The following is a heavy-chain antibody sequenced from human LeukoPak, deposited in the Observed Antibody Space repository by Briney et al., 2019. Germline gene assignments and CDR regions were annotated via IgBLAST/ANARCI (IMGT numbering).Heavy chain of an antibody. D-gene: IGHD3-9*01. CDR3: ASTYYDILTGYYPTSPGDY. J-gene: IGHJ4*02. V-gene: IGHV1-2*02. CDR1: GYTFTGYY. Sequence: GASVKVSCKASGYTFTGYYIHWVRQAPGQGLEWMGWINPNSGDTNYAQKFQGRVTMTRDTSISTAYMELSRLRSDDTAVYYCASTYYDILTGYYPTSPGDYWGQGTLVTVSS. CDR2: INPNSGDT.